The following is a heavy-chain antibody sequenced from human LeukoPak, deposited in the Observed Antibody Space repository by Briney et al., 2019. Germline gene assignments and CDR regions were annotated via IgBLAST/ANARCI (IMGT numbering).Heavy chain of an antibody. CDR2: INHSGST. D-gene: IGHD6-19*01. CDR1: GGSFSGYY. J-gene: IGHJ4*02. V-gene: IGHV4-34*01. CDR3: ARAGIAVAARGDYFDY. Sequence: PSETLSLTCAVYGGSFSGYYWSWIRQPPGKGLEWIGEINHSGSTNYNPSLKSRVTISVDTSKNQFSLKLSSVTAADTAVYYSARAGIAVAARGDYFDYWGQGTLVTVSS.